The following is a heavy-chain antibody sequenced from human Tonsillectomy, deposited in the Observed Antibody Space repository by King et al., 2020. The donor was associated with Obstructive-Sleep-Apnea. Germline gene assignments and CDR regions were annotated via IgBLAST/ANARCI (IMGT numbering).Heavy chain of an antibody. J-gene: IGHJ4*02. Sequence: QLQESGPGLVKPSETLSLTCTVSGGSISSSSDYWGWIRQPPRKGLEGIGSIYYSGSTYYNPSLKSQVTISLDTSKNQFSLKLSSVTAADTAVYYCARQNYYDSSGYFDYWGQGTLVTVSS. CDR2: IYYSGST. CDR1: GGSISSSSDY. CDR3: ARQNYYDSSGYFDY. D-gene: IGHD3-22*01. V-gene: IGHV4-39*01.